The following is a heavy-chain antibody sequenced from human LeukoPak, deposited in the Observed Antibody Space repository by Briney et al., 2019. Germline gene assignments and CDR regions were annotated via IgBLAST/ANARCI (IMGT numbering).Heavy chain of an antibody. Sequence: ASVKVSCKASGYTFTSYAMNWVRQAPGQGLEWMGWINIYSGNTNYAQKFQDRISMTTDTSTSTAYMELRSLKSDDTAVYYCARDPGGTWGFDYWGQGALVTVSS. V-gene: IGHV1-18*01. D-gene: IGHD7-27*01. CDR1: GYTFTSYA. CDR3: ARDPGGTWGFDY. CDR2: INIYSGNT. J-gene: IGHJ4*02.